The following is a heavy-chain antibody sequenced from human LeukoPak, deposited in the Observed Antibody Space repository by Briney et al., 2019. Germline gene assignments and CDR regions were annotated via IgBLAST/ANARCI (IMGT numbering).Heavy chain of an antibody. V-gene: IGHV3-30-3*01. D-gene: IGHD3-22*01. Sequence: GGSPRLSCAASGFTFSSYAIHWVRQAPGKGLEWEAVISYDGSNKYYADSVKGRFTISRDNSKNTLYLQMNSLRAEDTAVYYCARDTDYYDSSGYYYGAFDIWGQGTMVTVSS. CDR3: ARDTDYYDSSGYYYGAFDI. J-gene: IGHJ3*02. CDR2: ISYDGSNK. CDR1: GFTFSSYA.